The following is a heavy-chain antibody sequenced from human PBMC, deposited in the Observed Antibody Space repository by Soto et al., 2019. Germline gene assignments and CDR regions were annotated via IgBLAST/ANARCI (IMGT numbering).Heavy chain of an antibody. CDR3: ARWTYYYGMDV. V-gene: IGHV3-53*01. CDR1: GFTVSSNY. Sequence: DVQLVESGGGLIQPGGSLRLSCAASGFTVSSNYMTWVRQAPGKGLEWVSIIYSGGSTYYADSVKGRFTISRDNSKNTLDLQMNNLRAEDTAVYYCARWTYYYGMDVWGQGTTVTVSS. CDR2: IYSGGST. J-gene: IGHJ6*02.